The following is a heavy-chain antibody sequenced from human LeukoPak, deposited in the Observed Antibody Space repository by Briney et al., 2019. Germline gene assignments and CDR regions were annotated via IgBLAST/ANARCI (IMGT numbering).Heavy chain of an antibody. Sequence: SVKVSCKASGYTFTSYGISWVRQAPGQGLEWMGWISAYNGNTNYAQKLQGRVTMTTDTSTSTAYMELRSLRSDDTAVYYCARDSPRQKYSSGQGGRDAFDIWGQGTMVTVSS. CDR1: GYTFTSYG. CDR3: ARDSPRQKYSSGQGGRDAFDI. D-gene: IGHD6-19*01. CDR2: ISAYNGNT. V-gene: IGHV1-18*01. J-gene: IGHJ3*02.